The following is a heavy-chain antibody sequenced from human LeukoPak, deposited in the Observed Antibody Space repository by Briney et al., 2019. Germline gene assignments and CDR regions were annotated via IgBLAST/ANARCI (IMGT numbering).Heavy chain of an antibody. Sequence: GSLRLSCAASGFTFSHAWMNWVRQAPGKGLEWVGRVKSGTEGGAIDYAAPVKGRFTISRDDSKNTVYLQMDSLKTEDTAMYYCTKNTGDFDIWGQGTMVIVSS. CDR3: TKNTGDFDI. CDR2: VKSGTEGGAI. CDR1: GFTFSHAW. D-gene: IGHD4-17*01. J-gene: IGHJ3*02. V-gene: IGHV3-15*07.